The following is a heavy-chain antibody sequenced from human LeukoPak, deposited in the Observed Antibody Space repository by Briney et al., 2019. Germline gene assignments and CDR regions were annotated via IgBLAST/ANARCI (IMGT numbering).Heavy chain of an antibody. CDR3: ARVPAGIAAAAPNGDY. Sequence: ASVKVSCKASGYTFTGYYMHWVRQAPGQGLEWVGWINPNSGGTNYAQKFQGRVTMTRDTSISTAYMELSRLRSDDTDVYYCARVPAGIAAAAPNGDYWGQGTLVTASS. CDR1: GYTFTGYY. D-gene: IGHD6-13*01. CDR2: INPNSGGT. J-gene: IGHJ4*02. V-gene: IGHV1-2*02.